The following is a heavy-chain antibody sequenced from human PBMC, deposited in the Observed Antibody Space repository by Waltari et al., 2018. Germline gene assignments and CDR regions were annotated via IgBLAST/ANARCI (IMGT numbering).Heavy chain of an antibody. V-gene: IGHV3-53*01. CDR2: IYSGGST. J-gene: IGHJ4*02. CDR1: AFTVSSTS. D-gene: IGHD6-13*01. Sequence: EVQLVESGGGLIQPGGSLRLSCAASAFTVSSTSMSWVRQAPGKGLEWVSVIYSGGSTYYADSVKGRFTISRDNSKNTLYLQMNSLRAEDTAVYYCATPGGGEQQAYYWGQGTLVTVSS. CDR3: ATPGGGEQQAYY.